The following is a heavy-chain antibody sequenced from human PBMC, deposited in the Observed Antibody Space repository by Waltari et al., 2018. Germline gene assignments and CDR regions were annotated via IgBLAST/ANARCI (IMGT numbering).Heavy chain of an antibody. D-gene: IGHD3-3*02. V-gene: IGHV3-30*02. CDR1: GSSLRRFD. J-gene: IGHJ1*01. Sequence: QVQLVESGGGVVQQGGALRVTCTASGSSLRRFDMHWVRQAPGMGLEWVSLIRFDGSQKYYSESLKGRFTVSRDNSRDTVYLHMENLGSDDTATYFCAGDISVSSPSLWGRGTLVTVSS. CDR2: IRFDGSQK. CDR3: AGDISVSSPSL.